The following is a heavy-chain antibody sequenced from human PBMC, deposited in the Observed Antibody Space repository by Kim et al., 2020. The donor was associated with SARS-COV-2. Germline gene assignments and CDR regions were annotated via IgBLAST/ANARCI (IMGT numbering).Heavy chain of an antibody. CDR1: GYTFTSYD. Sequence: ASVKVSCKASGYTFTSYDINWVRQATGQGLEWMGWMNPNSGNTGYAQKFQGRVTMTRNTSISTAYMELSSLRSEDTAVYYCASTYYDYVWGPKDWFDPWGQGTLVTVSS. CDR2: MNPNSGNT. D-gene: IGHD3-16*01. V-gene: IGHV1-8*01. J-gene: IGHJ5*02. CDR3: ASTYYDYVWGPKDWFDP.